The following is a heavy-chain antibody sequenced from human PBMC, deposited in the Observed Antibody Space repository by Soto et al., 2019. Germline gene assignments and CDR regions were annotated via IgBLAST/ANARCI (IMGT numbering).Heavy chain of an antibody. V-gene: IGHV1-3*01. J-gene: IGHJ3*02. D-gene: IGHD3-3*02. CDR1: GYTFSAYT. CDR2: INAGSGDT. Sequence: QAQLVQSGAEMKKPAASVKVSCKATGYTFSAYTMNWVRQAPGQSLEWMGWINAGSGDTKYSQNFQGRVTISRDTSASTVYMELTALTSEDTAVYYCASDTETLGPRAKDALDIWGQGTMVAVSS. CDR3: ASDTETLGPRAKDALDI.